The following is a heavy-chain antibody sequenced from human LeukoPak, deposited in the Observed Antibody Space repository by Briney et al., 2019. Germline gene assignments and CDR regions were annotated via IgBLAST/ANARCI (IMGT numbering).Heavy chain of an antibody. CDR2: ISAYNGNT. CDR1: GYAFTSYG. D-gene: IGHD6-13*01. Sequence: ASVKVSCKASGYAFTSYGISWVRQAPGQGLEWMGWISAYNGNTNYAQKLQGRVTMTTDTSTSTAYMELRSLRSDYTAVYYCARFNAYSSSYDYWGQGTLVTVSS. V-gene: IGHV1-18*01. J-gene: IGHJ4*02. CDR3: ARFNAYSSSYDY.